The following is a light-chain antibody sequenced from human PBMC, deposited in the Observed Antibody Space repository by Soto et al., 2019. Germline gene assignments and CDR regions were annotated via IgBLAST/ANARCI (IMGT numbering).Light chain of an antibody. CDR1: QSVNNNY. CDR3: QQYGSSPLT. Sequence: EIVLTQSPGTLSLSPGKRATLSCRASQSVNNNYLAWYQQKPGQAPRLLIYGASRRATGIPDRFSGSGSGTDLTLTISRLEPEDFAVYSCQQYGSSPLTFGGGTKVEIK. V-gene: IGKV3-20*01. CDR2: GAS. J-gene: IGKJ4*01.